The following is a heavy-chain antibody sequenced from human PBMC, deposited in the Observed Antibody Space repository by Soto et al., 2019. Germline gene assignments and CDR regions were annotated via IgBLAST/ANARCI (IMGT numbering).Heavy chain of an antibody. CDR2: IYHSGST. CDR1: GYSISSGYY. Sequence: PSETLSLTCAVSGYSISSGYYWGWIRQPPGKGLEWIGSIYHSGSTYYNPSLKSRVTISVDTSKNQFSLKLSSVTAADTAAYYCARGHSGSYYYYYYYGMDVWGQGTTVTVSS. CDR3: ARGHSGSYYYYYYYGMDV. D-gene: IGHD1-26*01. J-gene: IGHJ6*02. V-gene: IGHV4-38-2*01.